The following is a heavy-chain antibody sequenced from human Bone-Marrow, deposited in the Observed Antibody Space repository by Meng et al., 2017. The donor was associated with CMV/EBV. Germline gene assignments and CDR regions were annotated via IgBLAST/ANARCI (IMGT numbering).Heavy chain of an antibody. V-gene: IGHV1-69*05. D-gene: IGHD3-16*01. Sequence: SVKVSCKASGGTFSSYAISWVRQAPGQGLEWMGGIIPIFGTANYAQKFQGRVTITTDESTSAAYMVMSSLRSEDTAVYYCERDRGGITYDAFDIWGQGTMVTVSS. J-gene: IGHJ3*02. CDR1: GGTFSSYA. CDR3: ERDRGGITYDAFDI. CDR2: IIPIFGTA.